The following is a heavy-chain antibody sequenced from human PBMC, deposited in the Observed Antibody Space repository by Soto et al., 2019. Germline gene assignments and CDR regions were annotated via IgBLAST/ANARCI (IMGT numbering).Heavy chain of an antibody. V-gene: IGHV3-33*01. Sequence: GVSLRLSCAASGFTFSSYGMHWVRQAPGKGLEWVAVIWYDGSNKYYADSVKGRFTISRDNSKNTLYLQMNSLRAEDTAVYYCARGTNYDILTGYSYGMDVWAQGTTVTVSS. CDR2: IWYDGSNK. CDR1: GFTFSSYG. J-gene: IGHJ6*02. CDR3: ARGTNYDILTGYSYGMDV. D-gene: IGHD3-9*01.